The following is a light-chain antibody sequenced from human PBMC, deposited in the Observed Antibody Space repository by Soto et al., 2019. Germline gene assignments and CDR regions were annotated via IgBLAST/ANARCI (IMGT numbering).Light chain of an antibody. CDR1: QSISSD. Sequence: DIQMTQSPSSLSASVGERVTITCRASQSISSDLNWYQQKPGKAPKLLIYDASSLQSGIPSRFSGSGSGTDVTLTISSLQPEDFATFYCHQSYRKPSPFGQGTKREIK. CDR2: DAS. V-gene: IGKV1-39*01. CDR3: HQSYRKPSP. J-gene: IGKJ2*01.